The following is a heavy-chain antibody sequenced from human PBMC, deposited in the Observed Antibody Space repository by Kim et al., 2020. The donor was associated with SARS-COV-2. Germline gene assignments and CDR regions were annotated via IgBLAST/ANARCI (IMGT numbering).Heavy chain of an antibody. J-gene: IGHJ3*01. CDR1: GGSFSGYF. CDR3: ARNAFWSGPPALDGFDV. Sequence: SETLSLTCGVHGGSFSGYFWSWIRQTPGKGLEWIGEINDSGKINYNPSLKSRATISLDKSKNQFSLNLGSVTAADTALYYCARNAFWSGPPALDGFDVWG. D-gene: IGHD3-3*01. V-gene: IGHV4-34*01. CDR2: INDSGKI.